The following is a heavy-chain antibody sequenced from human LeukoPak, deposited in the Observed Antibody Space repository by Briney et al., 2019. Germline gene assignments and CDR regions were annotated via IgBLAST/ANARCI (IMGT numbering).Heavy chain of an antibody. CDR2: ISYDGSNK. Sequence: PGGSLRLSCAASGFTFSSYAMHWVRQAPGKGLEWVAVISYDGSNKYYADSVMGRFTISRDNAKNSLYLQMNSLRAEDTAVYYCARDPRQGIAVAGGPPPGTELDYWGQGTLVTVSS. J-gene: IGHJ4*02. D-gene: IGHD6-19*01. V-gene: IGHV3-30*04. CDR3: ARDPRQGIAVAGGPPPGTELDY. CDR1: GFTFSSYA.